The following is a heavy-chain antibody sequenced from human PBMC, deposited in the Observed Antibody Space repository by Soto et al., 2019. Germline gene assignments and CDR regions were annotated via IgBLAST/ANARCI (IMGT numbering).Heavy chain of an antibody. D-gene: IGHD1-26*01. CDR3: ARVDSGSLQEDHAFDI. CDR1: GFHFGPFW. Sequence: GGSLRLSCAASGFHFGPFWMHWVRQAPGKGLVWVSHINSDGSTIVYVDSVKGRFTISRDNAKNSLYLQMNSLRAEDTAVYYCARVDSGSLQEDHAFDIWGQGTMVTVSS. J-gene: IGHJ3*02. CDR2: INSDGSTI. V-gene: IGHV3-74*01.